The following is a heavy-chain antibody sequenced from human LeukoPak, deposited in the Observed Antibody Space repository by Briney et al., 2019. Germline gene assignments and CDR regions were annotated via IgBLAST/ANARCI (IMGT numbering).Heavy chain of an antibody. V-gene: IGHV3-74*01. CDR3: ARDLGQYYDTSDNWFDP. CDR1: GFTFSNYW. J-gene: IGHJ5*02. CDR2: INSDGINT. Sequence: GGSLRLSCAASGFTFSNYWMHWVRQAPGKGRVWVSRINSDGINTSYPDSVKGRFTISRDNAKNTLNLQMNSLRAEDTAVYYCARDLGQYYDTSDNWFDPWGQGTLVTVSS. D-gene: IGHD3-22*01.